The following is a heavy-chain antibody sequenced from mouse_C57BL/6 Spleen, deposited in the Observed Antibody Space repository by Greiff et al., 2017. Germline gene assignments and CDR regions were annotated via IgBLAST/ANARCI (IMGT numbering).Heavy chain of an antibody. Sequence: VMLVESGPGLVQPSQSLSITCTVSGFSLTSYGVHWVRQSPGKGLEWLGVIWSGGSTDYNADFISRLSISKDNSKSQVFFKMNSLQADDTAIYYCARYGSSFHFDYWGQGTTLTVSS. CDR2: IWSGGST. CDR1: GFSLTSYG. V-gene: IGHV2-2*01. D-gene: IGHD1-1*01. CDR3: ARYGSSFHFDY. J-gene: IGHJ2*01.